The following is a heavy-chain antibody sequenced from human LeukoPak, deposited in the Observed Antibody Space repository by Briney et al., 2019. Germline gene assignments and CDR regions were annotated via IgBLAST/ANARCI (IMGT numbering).Heavy chain of an antibody. J-gene: IGHJ4*02. Sequence: AALKVSRKHSGYTLIRYLMHWVRQAPRQGNEWMGWINPHSGGTHNIQRFQGRFTMTRDTSISTAYMKLSSLRSDNTAVYYCARAPVGSPVRFFDYWGQGTLVTVSS. V-gene: IGHV1-2*02. CDR1: GYTLIRYL. D-gene: IGHD3-10*01. CDR2: INPHSGGT. CDR3: ARAPVGSPVRFFDY.